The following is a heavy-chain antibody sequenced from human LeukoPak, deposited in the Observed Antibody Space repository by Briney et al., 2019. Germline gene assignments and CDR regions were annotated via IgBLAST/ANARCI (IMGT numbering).Heavy chain of an antibody. Sequence: PSETLSLTCTVSGGSISSYYWSWIRQPPGKGLEWIGYIYYSGSTNYNPSLKSRVTISVDTSKNQFSLKLSSVTAADTAVYYCARHMTTVNLFDYWGQGTPVTVSS. CDR1: GGSISSYY. D-gene: IGHD4-17*01. V-gene: IGHV4-59*08. J-gene: IGHJ4*02. CDR2: IYYSGST. CDR3: ARHMTTVNLFDY.